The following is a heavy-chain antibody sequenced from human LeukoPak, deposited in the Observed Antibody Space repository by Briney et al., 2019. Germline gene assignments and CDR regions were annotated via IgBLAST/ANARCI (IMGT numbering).Heavy chain of an antibody. J-gene: IGHJ4*02. CDR1: GETFSGFY. D-gene: IGHD5-12*01. CDR2: IDHTGSA. Sequence: KSSETLSLTCAVYGETFSGFYWTWIRQSPGEGLQWIWEIDHTGSAKYNPSLKSRVSMSVDTSKNQFALKMRSVTAADTAIYYCARAPDTVAIDYWGQGTLVTVSS. CDR3: ARAPDTVAIDY. V-gene: IGHV4-34*01.